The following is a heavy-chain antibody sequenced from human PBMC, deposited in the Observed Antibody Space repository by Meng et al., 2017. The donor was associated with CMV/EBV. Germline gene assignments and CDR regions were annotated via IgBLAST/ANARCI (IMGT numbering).Heavy chain of an antibody. D-gene: IGHD6-13*01. CDR3: ARYSSSWSPYFDH. V-gene: IGHV4-30-2*01. J-gene: IGHJ4*02. CDR1: GGSISSGGYS. Sequence: SGGSISSGGYSWSWIRQPPGKGLEWIGYIYHSGSTYYNPSLKSRVTISVDRSKNQFSLKLSSVTAADTAVYYCARYSSSWSPYFDHWGQGTLVTVSS. CDR2: IYHSGST.